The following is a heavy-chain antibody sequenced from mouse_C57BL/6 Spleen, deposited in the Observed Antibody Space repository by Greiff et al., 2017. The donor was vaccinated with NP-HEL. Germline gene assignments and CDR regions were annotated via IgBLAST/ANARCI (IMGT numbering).Heavy chain of an antibody. V-gene: IGHV5-9*01. CDR1: GFTFSSYT. CDR2: ISGGGGNT. Sequence: EVQLQQSGGGLVKPGGSLKLSCAASGFTFSSYTMSWVRQTPEKRLEWVATISGGGGNTYYPDSVKGRFTISRDNAKNTLYLQMSSLRSEDTALYYCARQRRGLDFDYWGQGTTLTVSS. J-gene: IGHJ2*01. CDR3: ARQRRGLDFDY.